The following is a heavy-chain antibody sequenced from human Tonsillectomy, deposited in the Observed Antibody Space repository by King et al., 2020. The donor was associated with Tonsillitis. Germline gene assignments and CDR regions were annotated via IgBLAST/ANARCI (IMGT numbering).Heavy chain of an antibody. V-gene: IGHV4-59*01. CDR3: ARDLPRIAAAGHYYYMDV. Sequence: QLQESGPGLVKPSETLSLTCTVSGGSISSYYWSWIRQPPGKGLEWIGYIYYSGSTNYNPSLKSRVTISVDTSKNQFSLKLSSVTAADTAVYYCARDLPRIAAAGHYYYMDVWGKGTTVTVSS. CDR2: IYYSGST. J-gene: IGHJ6*03. CDR1: GGSISSYY. D-gene: IGHD6-13*01.